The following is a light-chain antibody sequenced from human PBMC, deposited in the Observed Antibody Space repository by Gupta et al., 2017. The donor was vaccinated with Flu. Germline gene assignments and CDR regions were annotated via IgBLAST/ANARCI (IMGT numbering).Light chain of an antibody. CDR1: QSVGSN. CDR2: GAS. Sequence: ETVVTPSPATLSVSPGDRVTLSCWASQSVGSNLAWYQQKPGQTPRLLIYGASSRATGIPARFSGSGSGTDFTLTITSLQSEDFAVYYCQQYNNWPLLTFGGGTKVEI. V-gene: IGKV3-15*01. J-gene: IGKJ4*01. CDR3: QQYNNWPLLT.